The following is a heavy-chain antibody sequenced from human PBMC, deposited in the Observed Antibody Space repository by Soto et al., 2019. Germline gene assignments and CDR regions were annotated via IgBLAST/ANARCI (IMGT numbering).Heavy chain of an antibody. CDR2: ISSSSSYI. J-gene: IGHJ4*02. Sequence: GSLRLSCAASGFTVSSNYMSWVRQAPGKGLEWVSSISSSSSYIYYADSVKGRFTISRDNAKNSLYLQMNSLRAEDTAVYYCARDSFGIAAAGTIFDYWGQGTLVTVSS. CDR3: ARDSFGIAAAGTIFDY. CDR1: GFTVSSNY. V-gene: IGHV3-21*01. D-gene: IGHD6-13*01.